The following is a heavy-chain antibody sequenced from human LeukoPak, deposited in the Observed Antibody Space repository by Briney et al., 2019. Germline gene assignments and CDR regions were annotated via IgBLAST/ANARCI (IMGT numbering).Heavy chain of an antibody. CDR2: IYHSGST. V-gene: IGHV4-38-2*02. CDR1: GYSISSGFY. CDR3: AGTAVITPDVFDI. J-gene: IGHJ3*02. D-gene: IGHD4-23*01. Sequence: SETLSLICSVSGYSISSGFYWGWIRQPPGKGLEGIGSIYHSGSTYYNPSLKSRVTISVDTSKNQFSLMLTSVTAADTSVYYCAGTAVITPDVFDIWGQGTMVTASS.